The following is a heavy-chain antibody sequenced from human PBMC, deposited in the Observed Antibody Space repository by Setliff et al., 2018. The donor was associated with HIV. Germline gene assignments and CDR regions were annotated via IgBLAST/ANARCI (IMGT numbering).Heavy chain of an antibody. CDR3: ARRGSYSSPETL. CDR1: GGSITNYY. J-gene: IGHJ4*02. D-gene: IGHD1-26*01. CDR2: IYTSGST. Sequence: SETLSLTCTVSGGSITNYYWSWIRQPPGKGLQWIGYIYTSGSTNYKPSLKSRVTISVDTSKNQFSLKVSSVTAADTAVYYCARRGSYSSPETLWGQGTLVTVSS. V-gene: IGHV4-4*09.